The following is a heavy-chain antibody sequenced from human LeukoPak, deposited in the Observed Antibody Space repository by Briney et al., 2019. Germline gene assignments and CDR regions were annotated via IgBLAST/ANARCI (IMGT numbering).Heavy chain of an antibody. CDR1: GLTFSSYW. CDR2: IKQDGSEK. V-gene: IGHV3-7*01. D-gene: IGHD3-3*01. J-gene: IGHJ4*02. Sequence: PGGSLRLSCAASGLTFSSYWMSWVRQAPGKGLEWVATIKQDGSEKYYVDSVKGRFTISRDNAKNSLDLQMNSLRAEDTAVYYCARDRRITIFGVVVDWGQGTLVTVSS. CDR3: ARDRRITIFGVVVD.